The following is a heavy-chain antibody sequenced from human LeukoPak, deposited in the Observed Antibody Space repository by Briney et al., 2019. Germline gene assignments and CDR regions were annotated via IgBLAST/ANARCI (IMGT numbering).Heavy chain of an antibody. Sequence: SETLSLTCVVYGGSFSGYYWSWIRQPPGKGLEWIGEIIHSGSTNYSPSLKSRLTISLDTSKNQFSLILSSVTSADTAVYYCARRSAAAGNFDSWGQETLVTVSS. D-gene: IGHD6-13*01. V-gene: IGHV4-34*12. CDR1: GGSFSGYY. J-gene: IGHJ4*02. CDR3: ARRSAAAGNFDS. CDR2: IIHSGST.